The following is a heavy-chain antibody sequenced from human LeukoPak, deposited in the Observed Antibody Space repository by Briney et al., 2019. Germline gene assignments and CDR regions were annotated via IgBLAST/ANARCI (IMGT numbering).Heavy chain of an antibody. CDR1: GFTFDDYG. CDR3: AREPLFRNYPTGGRAFDI. D-gene: IGHD1-7*01. V-gene: IGHV3-20*04. J-gene: IGHJ3*02. Sequence: PGGSLRLSCAASGFTFDDYGMSWVRQAPGKGLEWVSGINWNGGSTGYADSVKGRFTISRDNAKNSLYLQMNGLRAEDTALYYCAREPLFRNYPTGGRAFDIWGQGTMVTVSS. CDR2: INWNGGST.